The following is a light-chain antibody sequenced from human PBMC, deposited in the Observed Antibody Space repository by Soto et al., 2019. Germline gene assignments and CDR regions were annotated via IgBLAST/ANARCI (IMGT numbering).Light chain of an antibody. J-gene: IGKJ1*01. CDR1: QIVSSD. CDR2: GAS. Sequence: IVMTQSPGTLSVSPGERATLSCRASQIVSSDLAWSHQKPGQAPRILIYGASTRATGIPARVSGSGSGTEFTLTISRLEPEDFGVYYCQQYGSSSRTFGQGTKVDI. CDR3: QQYGSSSRT. V-gene: IGKV3-15*01.